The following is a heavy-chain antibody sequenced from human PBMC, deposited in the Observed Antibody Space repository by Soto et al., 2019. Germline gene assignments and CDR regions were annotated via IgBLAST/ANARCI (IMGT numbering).Heavy chain of an antibody. CDR3: AGIGEDTYYGMDV. CDR1: GGSINKYY. V-gene: IGHV4-4*07. Sequence: SETLSLTCTVSGGSINKYYWNCIRQPAGKGLEWIGRIYSSGSSNYNPSLKSRVTMLVDTSKSQFSLNLNSVTAADTAVYYCAGIGEDTYYGMDVWGQGTTVT. D-gene: IGHD2-21*01. CDR2: IYSSGSS. J-gene: IGHJ6*02.